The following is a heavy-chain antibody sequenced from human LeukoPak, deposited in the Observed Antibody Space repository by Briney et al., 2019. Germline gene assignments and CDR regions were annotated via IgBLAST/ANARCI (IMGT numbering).Heavy chain of an antibody. Sequence: PGGSLRLSCAASGFTFDDYSMHWVRQAPGKGLVWVSRINSDGSSTSYADSVKGRFTISRDNAKNTLYLQMNSLRAEDTAVYYCARDDSYGQRLDYWGQGTLVTVSS. CDR3: ARDDSYGQRLDY. J-gene: IGHJ4*02. D-gene: IGHD5-18*01. CDR2: INSDGSST. V-gene: IGHV3-74*01. CDR1: GFTFDDYS.